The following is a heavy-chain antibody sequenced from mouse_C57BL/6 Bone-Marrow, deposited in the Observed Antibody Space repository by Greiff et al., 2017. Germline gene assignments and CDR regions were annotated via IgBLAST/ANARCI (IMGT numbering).Heavy chain of an antibody. CDR2: INPSTGGT. Sequence: EVQLQQSGPELVKPGASVKISCKASGYSFTGYYMNWVKQSPETSLEWIGEINPSTGGTTYNQKFKAKATLTVDKSSSTAYMQLKSLTSEDSAVYYCARDGYFNFDYWGQGTTLTVSS. CDR3: ARDGYFNFDY. D-gene: IGHD2-3*01. J-gene: IGHJ2*01. CDR1: GYSFTGYY. V-gene: IGHV1-42*01.